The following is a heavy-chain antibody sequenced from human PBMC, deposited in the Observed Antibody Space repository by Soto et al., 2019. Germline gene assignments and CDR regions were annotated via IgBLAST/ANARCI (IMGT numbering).Heavy chain of an antibody. V-gene: IGHV3-21*01. D-gene: IGHD6-13*01. J-gene: IGHJ1*01. CDR3: AREMKQLVQEGFLQH. CDR2: ISTGSSYI. Sequence: AGGSLRLSCAASGFTFSSYTMHWVRQAPGKGLEWVSSISTGSSYIYYADSLKGRFTISRDNAGNSLYLQMNSLRAEDTAVYYCAREMKQLVQEGFLQHWGQGTLVTV. CDR1: GFTFSSYT.